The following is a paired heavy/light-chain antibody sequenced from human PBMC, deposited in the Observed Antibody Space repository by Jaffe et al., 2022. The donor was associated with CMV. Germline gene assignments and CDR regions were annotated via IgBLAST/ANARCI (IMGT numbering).Heavy chain of an antibody. V-gene: IGHV3-21*01. J-gene: IGHJ6*02. CDR3: ARAADSTIHYYYYYGMDV. CDR2: ISSGGTYI. Sequence: EVQLVESGGGLVKPGGSLRLSCAASGFTFSSYSVNWVRQAPGKGLEWVSSISSGGTYIYYADSVRGRFTISRDNAKNSLYLQMNSLRAEDTAVYYCARAADSTIHYYYYYGMDVWGQGTTVTVSS. D-gene: IGHD1-1*01. CDR1: GFTFSSYS.
Light chain of an antibody. V-gene: IGKV1D-16*01. CDR3: QQYKSYPHT. J-gene: IGKJ4*01. Sequence: DIQMTQSPSSLSASVGDRVTITCRASQGISSWLAWYQQKPEKAPKSLIYAASSLQNGVPSRFSGSGSGTDFTLTISSLQPEDFATYFCQQYKSYPHTFGGGTKVEI. CDR2: AAS. CDR1: QGISSW.